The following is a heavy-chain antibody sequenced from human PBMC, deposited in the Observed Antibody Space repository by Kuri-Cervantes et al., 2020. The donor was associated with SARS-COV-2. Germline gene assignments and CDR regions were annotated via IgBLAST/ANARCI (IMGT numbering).Heavy chain of an antibody. J-gene: IGHJ6*03. V-gene: IGHV3-73*01. CDR1: GFLFSASA. CDR3: AREGGSGSYYDHYYYYYYMDV. CDR2: VRGKANNYAT. D-gene: IGHD3-10*01. Sequence: GGSLRLSCEVSGFLFSASAIHWVRQGSGKGLEWVGRVRGKANNYATAYAASVKGRFTISRDDSKDMAYLQMNSLKTEDTAVYYCAREGGSGSYYDHYYYYYYMDVWGKGTTVTVSS.